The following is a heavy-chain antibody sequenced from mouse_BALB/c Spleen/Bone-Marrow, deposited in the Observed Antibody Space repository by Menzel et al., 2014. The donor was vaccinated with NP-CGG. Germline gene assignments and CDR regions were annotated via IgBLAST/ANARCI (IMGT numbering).Heavy chain of an antibody. CDR1: GLTFSDYY. V-gene: IGHV5-4*02. Sequence: EVNVVESGGGLVKPGGSLKLSCAASGLTFSDYYMYWVRQTPEKRLEWVATISDGGSYTYYPDSVEGRFTISRDNAKNNLYLQMSSLRSEDTAMYFCSRDYYGMYFDVWGAGTTVTVSS. D-gene: IGHD1-1*01. J-gene: IGHJ1*01. CDR2: ISDGGSYT. CDR3: SRDYYGMYFDV.